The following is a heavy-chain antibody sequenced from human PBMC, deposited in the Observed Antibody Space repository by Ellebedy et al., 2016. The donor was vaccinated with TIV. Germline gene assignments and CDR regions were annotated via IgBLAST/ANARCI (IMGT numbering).Heavy chain of an antibody. CDR3: AGLGSGWYGEGFDP. CDR2: ISYDGSNK. CDR1: GFTFSDYA. V-gene: IGHV3-30-3*01. J-gene: IGHJ5*02. D-gene: IGHD6-19*01. Sequence: GESLKISCAASGFTFSDYAMHWVRQAPGKGLEWVAVISYDGSNKYYADSVKGRFTISRDNSKNTLYLQMNSLRAEDTAVYYCAGLGSGWYGEGFDPWGQGTLVTVSS.